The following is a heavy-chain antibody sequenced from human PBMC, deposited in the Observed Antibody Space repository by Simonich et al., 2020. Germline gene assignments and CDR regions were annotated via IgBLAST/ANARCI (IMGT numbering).Heavy chain of an antibody. CDR2: IYDSGTT. V-gene: IGHV4-39*01. CDR3: ARHAGFAFDI. J-gene: IGHJ3*02. D-gene: IGHD6-13*01. Sequence: QLQLQESGPGLVKPSETLSLTCTVSGVSTSSSSYYWGWIRQPPGKGLEWIGSIYDSGTTYYNPSLKSRVTISVDTSKNQFSLKLSSVTAADTAVYYCARHAGFAFDIWGQGTMVTVSS. CDR1: GVSTSSSSYY.